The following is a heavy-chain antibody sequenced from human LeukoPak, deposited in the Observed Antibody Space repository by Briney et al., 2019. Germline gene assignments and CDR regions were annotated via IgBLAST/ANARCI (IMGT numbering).Heavy chain of an antibody. V-gene: IGHV3-21*01. J-gene: IGHJ4*02. Sequence: GGSLRLSCAASGFTFSSYSMNWVRQAPGKGLEWVSSISSSSSYIYYADSVKGRFTISRDNAKNSLCLQMNSLRAEDTAVYYCAREKTPPYYFDYWGQGTLVTVSS. CDR1: GFTFSSYS. CDR2: ISSSSSYI. CDR3: AREKTPPYYFDY.